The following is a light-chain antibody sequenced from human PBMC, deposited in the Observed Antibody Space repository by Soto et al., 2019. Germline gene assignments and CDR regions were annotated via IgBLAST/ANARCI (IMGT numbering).Light chain of an antibody. V-gene: IGKV3-11*01. CDR3: QQRSNWPPL. J-gene: IGKJ2*01. CDR1: QSVSSY. CDR2: DAS. Sequence: EIVLTQSPATLSLSPGERATLSCRASQSVSSYLAWYQQKPGQAPRLLIYDASNRATGIPARFSGSGSGTDFTLTISILEPEDFAVYYCQQRSNWPPLFGQGTKLEIK.